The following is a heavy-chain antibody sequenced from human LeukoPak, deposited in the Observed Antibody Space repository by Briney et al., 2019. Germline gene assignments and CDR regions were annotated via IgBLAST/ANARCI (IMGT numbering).Heavy chain of an antibody. CDR1: GFSFSSYW. CDR3: AGNLGY. CDR2: IKRDGSEK. Sequence: GGSLRLSCAVSGFSFSSYWMSWVRQAPGKGLEWVANIKRDGSEKYYVDSVKGRFTISRDNAKNSLYLQMDSLRAEDTAVYYCAGNLGYWGQGTLVTVSS. J-gene: IGHJ4*02. D-gene: IGHD1-14*01. V-gene: IGHV3-7*01.